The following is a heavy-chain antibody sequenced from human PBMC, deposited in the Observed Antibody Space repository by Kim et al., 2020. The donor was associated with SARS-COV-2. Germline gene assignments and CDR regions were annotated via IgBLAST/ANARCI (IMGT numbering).Heavy chain of an antibody. V-gene: IGHV4-31*03. CDR3: ARATGCSDTTCAFWYFDL. CDR2: MYYSGSS. D-gene: IGHD2-15*01. CDR1: GGSISSGGYY. J-gene: IGHJ2*01. Sequence: SETLSLTCTVSGGSISSGGYYWSWIRQHPEKGLEWIGYMYYSGSSYYNPSLKSRVSISVDTSNNQFSLKMKYVTAADTAVYYCARATGCSDTTCAFWYFDLWGRGTLVTVS.